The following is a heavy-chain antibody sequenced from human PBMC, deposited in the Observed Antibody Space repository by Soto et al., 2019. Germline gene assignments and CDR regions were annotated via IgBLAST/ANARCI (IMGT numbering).Heavy chain of an antibody. CDR2: IYYSGST. J-gene: IGHJ4*02. Sequence: QVQLQESRPGLVKPSQTLSLTCTVSGGSISSGGYYWSWIRQHPGKGLEWIGYIYYSGSTYYNTSLKRRVTISVDASNNKFSLKLSSVTAEDTAVYYCARGMRGRWSVYGDYVDYWGQGTLVTVSS. CDR3: ARGMRGRWSVYGDYVDY. D-gene: IGHD3-16*01. CDR1: GGSISSGGYY. V-gene: IGHV4-31*03.